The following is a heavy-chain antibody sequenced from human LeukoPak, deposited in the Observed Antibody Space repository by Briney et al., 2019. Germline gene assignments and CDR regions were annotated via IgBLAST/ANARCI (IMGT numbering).Heavy chain of an antibody. CDR2: IYYSGST. CDR1: GGSISSYY. D-gene: IGHD3-16*02. CDR3: ARISPEYDYVWGSYRYTGPLDY. Sequence: SETLSLTCTVSGGSISSYYWSWIRQPPGKGLEWIGYIYYSGSTNYNPSLKSRVTISVDTPKNQFSLKLSSVTAADTAVYYCARISPEYDYVWGSYRYTGPLDYWGQGTLVTVSS. V-gene: IGHV4-59*08. J-gene: IGHJ4*02.